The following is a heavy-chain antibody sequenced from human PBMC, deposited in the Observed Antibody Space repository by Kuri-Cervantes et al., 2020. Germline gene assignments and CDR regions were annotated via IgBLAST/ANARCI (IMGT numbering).Heavy chain of an antibody. Sequence: GESLKISCAASGFTFSSYSMNWVRQAPGKGLEWVSYISSSSSTIYYADSVKGRFTISRDNAKNSLYLQMNSLRDEDTAVYYRARSKSSSWYDHYYYYYYGMDVWGQGTTVTVSS. D-gene: IGHD6-13*01. CDR1: GFTFSSYS. V-gene: IGHV3-48*02. CDR2: ISSSSSTI. J-gene: IGHJ6*02. CDR3: ARSKSSSWYDHYYYYYYGMDV.